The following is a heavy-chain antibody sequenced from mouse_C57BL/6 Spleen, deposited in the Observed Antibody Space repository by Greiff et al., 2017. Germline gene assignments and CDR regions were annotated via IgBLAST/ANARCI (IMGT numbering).Heavy chain of an antibody. D-gene: IGHD1-1*01. V-gene: IGHV1-80*01. CDR3: ARGTTVVATRAMDY. CDR1: GYAFSSYW. Sequence: QVQLQQSGAELVKPGASVKISCKASGYAFSSYWMNWVKQRPGKGLEWIGQIYPGDGDTNYNGKFKGKATLTADKSSSTAYMQLSSLTSEDSAVYFCARGTTVVATRAMDYWGQGTSVTGSS. J-gene: IGHJ4*01. CDR2: IYPGDGDT.